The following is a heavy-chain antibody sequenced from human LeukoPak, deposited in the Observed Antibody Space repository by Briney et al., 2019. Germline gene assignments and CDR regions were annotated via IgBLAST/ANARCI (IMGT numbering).Heavy chain of an antibody. CDR1: GFTFSSYA. D-gene: IGHD2-15*01. CDR3: ARDGGGWPDY. Sequence: GGSLRLSCAASGFTFSSYAMSWVRQAPGKGLEWVSVIYSGGSTYYADSVKGRFTISRDNSKNTLYLQMNSLRAEDTAVYYCARDGGGWPDYWGQGTLVTVSS. CDR2: IYSGGST. J-gene: IGHJ4*02. V-gene: IGHV3-66*01.